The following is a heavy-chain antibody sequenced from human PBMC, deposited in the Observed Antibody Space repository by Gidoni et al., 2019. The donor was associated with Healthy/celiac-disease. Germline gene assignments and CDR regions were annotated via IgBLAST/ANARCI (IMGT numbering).Heavy chain of an antibody. CDR1: GLTLSRSS. Sequence: EVPLVESGGGLVKPGGYLRLYCASSGLTLSRSSLNWVRKAPGKGLDWVSSISSSSSYIDYADSVKGRFTISRDNAKNSLYLQMNSLRAEDTAVYYCARDLLHYDFWSGPGYYYYGMDVWGQGTTVTVSS. J-gene: IGHJ6*02. D-gene: IGHD3-3*01. CDR3: ARDLLHYDFWSGPGYYYYGMDV. CDR2: ISSSSSYI. V-gene: IGHV3-21*01.